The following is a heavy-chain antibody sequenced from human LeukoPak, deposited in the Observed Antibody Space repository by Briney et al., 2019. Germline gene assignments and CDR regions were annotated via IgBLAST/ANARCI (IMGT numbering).Heavy chain of an antibody. J-gene: IGHJ4*02. CDR2: IYYSGST. CDR3: AREGTSIAAAGTLDY. Sequence: PSETLSLTCTVSGGFISSYYWSWIRQPPGKGLEWIGYIYYSGSTNYNPSLKSRVTISVDTSKNQFSLKLSSVTAADTAVYYCAREGTSIAAAGTLDYWGQGTLVTVSS. D-gene: IGHD6-13*01. CDR1: GGFISSYY. V-gene: IGHV4-59*01.